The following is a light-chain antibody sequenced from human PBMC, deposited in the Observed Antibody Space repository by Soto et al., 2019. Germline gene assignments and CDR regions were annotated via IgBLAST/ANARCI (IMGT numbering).Light chain of an antibody. Sequence: DIQLTQSPSFLSASVGDRVTITCRASQSISSHVAWYRQKSGKAPMLLIYAASTLQSGVPSRFSGSGSGTEFTLTISSLHPEDCATYYCQHLDSFPLAFGGGTTVEI. CDR1: QSISSH. V-gene: IGKV1-9*01. CDR2: AAS. J-gene: IGKJ4*01. CDR3: QHLDSFPLA.